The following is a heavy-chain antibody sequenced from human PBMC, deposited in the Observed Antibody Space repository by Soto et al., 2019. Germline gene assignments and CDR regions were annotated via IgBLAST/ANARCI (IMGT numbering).Heavy chain of an antibody. CDR3: AKGHNEKDY. CDR1: GFTFSSYG. CDR2: ISYDGSNK. D-gene: IGHD1-1*01. V-gene: IGHV3-30*18. J-gene: IGHJ4*02. Sequence: QVQLVESGGGVVQPGRSLRLSCAASGFTFSSYGMHWVRQAPGKGLEWVAVISYDGSNKYYADSVKSRFTISRDNSKNTLYLQMNSLRAEDTAVYYCAKGHNEKDYWGQGTLVTVSS.